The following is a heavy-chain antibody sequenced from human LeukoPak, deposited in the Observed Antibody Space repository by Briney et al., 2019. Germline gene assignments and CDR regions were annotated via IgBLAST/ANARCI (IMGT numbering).Heavy chain of an antibody. V-gene: IGHV4-4*07. Sequence: SETLSLTCTVSGGSISSYYWSWIRQTAGKGLEWIGRIYTSGSTNYNPSLKSRVTMSVDTSKNQFSLKLSSVTAADTAVYYCARDRVTIFGVVIIRRDYWGQGTLVTVSS. CDR2: IYTSGST. CDR3: ARDRVTIFGVVIIRRDY. CDR1: GGSISSYY. D-gene: IGHD3-3*01. J-gene: IGHJ4*02.